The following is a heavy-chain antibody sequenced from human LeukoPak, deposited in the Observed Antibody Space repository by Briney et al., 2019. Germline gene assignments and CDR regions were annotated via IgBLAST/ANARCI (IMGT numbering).Heavy chain of an antibody. CDR2: ISSSSSYI. CDR3: ARDGEDINYDFWSGYLKNYYYYYGMDV. J-gene: IGHJ6*02. D-gene: IGHD3-3*01. Sequence: PGGSLRLSCAASRFTFSSYSMNWVRQAPGKGLEWVSSISSSSSYIYYADSVKGRFTISRDNAKNSLYLQMNSLRAEDTAVYYCARDGEDINYDFWSGYLKNYYYYYGMDVWGQGTTVTVSS. V-gene: IGHV3-21*01. CDR1: RFTFSSYS.